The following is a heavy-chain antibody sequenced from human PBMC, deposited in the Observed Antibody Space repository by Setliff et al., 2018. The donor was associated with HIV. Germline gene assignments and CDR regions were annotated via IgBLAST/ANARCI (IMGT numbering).Heavy chain of an antibody. D-gene: IGHD6-19*01. CDR3: ARVPYRSAWFSGGHDAFDI. CDR1: GYSFTSYA. V-gene: IGHV1-18*01. J-gene: IGHJ3*02. Sequence: ASVKVSCKASGYSFTSYAISWVRQAPGQGLEWMAWISPNSGYTLFAQKFRGRVTMTADTATSTAYMEMRSLRSDDTAVYFCARVPYRSAWFSGGHDAFDIWGQGTMVTVSS. CDR2: ISPNSGYT.